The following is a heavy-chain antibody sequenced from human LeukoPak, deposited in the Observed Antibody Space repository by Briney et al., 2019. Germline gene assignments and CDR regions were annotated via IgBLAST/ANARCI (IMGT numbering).Heavy chain of an antibody. V-gene: IGHV3-21*01. CDR1: GFTFSSYA. D-gene: IGHD3-16*01. CDR3: AKDQRGEGFDY. CDR2: ISSSSSYI. Sequence: GGSLRLSCAASGFTFSSYAMSWVRQAPGKGLEWVSSISSSSSYIYYADSVKGRFTISRDNSKNTLYLQMNSLRAEDTAVYYCAKDQRGEGFDYWGQGTLVAVST. J-gene: IGHJ4*02.